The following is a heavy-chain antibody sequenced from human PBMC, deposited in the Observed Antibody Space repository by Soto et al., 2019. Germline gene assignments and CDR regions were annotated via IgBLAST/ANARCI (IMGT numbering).Heavy chain of an antibody. CDR3: VTDAQNSEWLTLGY. V-gene: IGHV3-7*01. J-gene: IGHJ4*02. D-gene: IGHD3-9*01. CDR1: GFTFRNYW. CDR2: TNRDGSQA. Sequence: GGSLRLSCVASGFTFRNYWMSWVRQAAGRGLEWVANTNRDGSQAYYVDSVKGRFTISRDNAKNSIYLQMDSLRADDTAVYYCVTDAQNSEWLTLGYWGQGTLVTVSS.